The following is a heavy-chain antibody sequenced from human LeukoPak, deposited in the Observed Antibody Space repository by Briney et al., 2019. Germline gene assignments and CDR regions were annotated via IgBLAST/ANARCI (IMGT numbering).Heavy chain of an antibody. D-gene: IGHD1-26*01. J-gene: IGHJ4*02. V-gene: IGHV3-30*02. CDR3: ATGSFQWDPFDY. CDR1: GFTFSSYG. CDR2: IRYDGSNK. Sequence: GGSLRLSCAASGFTFSSYGMHWVRQAPGQGLEWVAFIRYDGSNKYYADSVKGRFTISRDNSKNTLYLQMNSLRAEDTAVYYCATGSFQWDPFDYWGQGTLVTVSS.